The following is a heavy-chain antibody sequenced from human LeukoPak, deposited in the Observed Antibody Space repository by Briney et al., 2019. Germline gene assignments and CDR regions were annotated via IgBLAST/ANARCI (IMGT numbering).Heavy chain of an antibody. CDR3: ARHQAAADDYFDY. V-gene: IGHV4-39*07. Sequence: SETLSLTCTVSGGSIRSTTYYWGWIRQPPGKGLKWIGSIYYSGTTNYNPSLKSRVTMSLDTSKNQFFLRLSSLTAADTAVYYCARHQAAADDYFDYWGQGTLVTVSS. D-gene: IGHD6-13*01. CDR1: GGSIRSTTYY. CDR2: IYYSGTT. J-gene: IGHJ4*02.